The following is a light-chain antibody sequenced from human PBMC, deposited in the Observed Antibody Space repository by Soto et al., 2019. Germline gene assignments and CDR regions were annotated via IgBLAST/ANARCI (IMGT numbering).Light chain of an antibody. V-gene: IGKV3-20*01. CDR1: QSVSSSY. CDR3: QQYGSSPFT. CDR2: GAS. J-gene: IGKJ3*01. Sequence: EIVLTQSPCTLSLSPGERATLSCRASQSVSSSYLAWYQQKPGQAPRLLIYGASSRATGIPDRFSGSGSGTDFTLTISRLEPEDFAVYYCQQYGSSPFTFGPRTKVDIK.